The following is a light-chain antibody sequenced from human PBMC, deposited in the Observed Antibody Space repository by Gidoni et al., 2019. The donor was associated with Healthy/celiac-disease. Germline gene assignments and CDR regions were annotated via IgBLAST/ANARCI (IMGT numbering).Light chain of an antibody. J-gene: IGKJ1*01. V-gene: IGKV4-1*01. CDR1: LSVLYSSNNKNY. CDR2: WAS. CDR3: QQYSSTPT. Sequence: DIVMTQSPHSLAVSLGERATINCKSSLSVLYSSNNKNYLAWYQQKPGQPPKLLISWASTRESGVPDRFSGSGSGTDFTLTISSLQAEDVAVYYCQQYSSTPTFGQGTKVEIK.